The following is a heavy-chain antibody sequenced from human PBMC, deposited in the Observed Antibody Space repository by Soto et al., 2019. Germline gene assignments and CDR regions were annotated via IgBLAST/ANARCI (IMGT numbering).Heavy chain of an antibody. CDR3: AKNWAFRVYLYDGSRYSLLDS. J-gene: IGHJ5*01. CDR1: GFTFSILG. CDR2: ISFDGTHE. V-gene: IGHV3-30*18. D-gene: IGHD2-15*01. Sequence: GGSLRLSCAASGFTFSILGMHWVRQAPGKGLEWVALISFDGTHEYYADSVKGRFTTSRDNSQDTLYMQMNSLRAEDTAVYYCAKNWAFRVYLYDGSRYSLLDSWAQGTLDTVSA.